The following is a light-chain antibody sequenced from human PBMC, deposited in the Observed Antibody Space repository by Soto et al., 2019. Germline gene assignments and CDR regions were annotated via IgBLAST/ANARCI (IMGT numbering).Light chain of an antibody. J-gene: IGLJ1*01. Sequence: QSALTQPPSASGSPGQSVTISCTGTSNDVGTYNYVSWYQQHPGKAPKLMIYEVNKRPSGVPDRFSGSKSGNTASLTVSGLQAEDDADYYCSSYAAINNYVFGTGTKVTVL. V-gene: IGLV2-8*01. CDR3: SSYAAINNYV. CDR1: SNDVGTYNY. CDR2: EVN.